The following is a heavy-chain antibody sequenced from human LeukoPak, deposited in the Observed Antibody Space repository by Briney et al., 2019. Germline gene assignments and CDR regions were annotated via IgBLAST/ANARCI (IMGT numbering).Heavy chain of an antibody. D-gene: IGHD3-22*01. CDR3: AKDYYDSSGQKGSYYFDY. V-gene: IGHV3-23*01. CDR2: ISGSGGST. J-gene: IGHJ4*02. Sequence: GGSLRLSCAASGFTFSSYAMSWVRQAPGKGLEWVSAISGSGGSTYYADSVKGRFTISRDNSKNTLYLQMNSLRAEDTAVYYCAKDYYDSSGQKGSYYFDYWGQGTLVTASS. CDR1: GFTFSSYA.